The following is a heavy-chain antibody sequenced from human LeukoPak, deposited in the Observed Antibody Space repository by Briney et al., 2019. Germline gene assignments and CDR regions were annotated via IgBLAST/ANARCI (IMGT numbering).Heavy chain of an antibody. CDR2: VDPEDGET. CDR1: GYTFTDYY. CDR3: ATVSGYETFDY. D-gene: IGHD5-12*01. V-gene: IGHV1-69-2*01. Sequence: ASVKVSCKVSGYTFTDYYMHWVQQAPGKGLEWMGLVDPEDGETIYAEKFQGRVTITADTSTDTAYMELSSLRSEDTAVYYCATVSGYETFDYWGQGTVVTVSS. J-gene: IGHJ4*02.